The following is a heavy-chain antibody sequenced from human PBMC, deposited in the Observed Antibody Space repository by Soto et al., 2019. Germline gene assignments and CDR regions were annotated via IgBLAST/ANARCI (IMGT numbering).Heavy chain of an antibody. CDR2: ISSSSSYI. J-gene: IGHJ6*02. V-gene: IGHV3-21*01. D-gene: IGHD5-18*01. Sequence: ESGGGLVKPGGSLRLSCAASGFTFSSYSMNWVRQAPGKGLEWVSSISSSSSYIYYADSVKGRFTISRDNAKNSLYLQMNSLRAEDTAVYYCAREVDTAMVSHYYGMDVWGQGTTVTVSS. CDR3: AREVDTAMVSHYYGMDV. CDR1: GFTFSSYS.